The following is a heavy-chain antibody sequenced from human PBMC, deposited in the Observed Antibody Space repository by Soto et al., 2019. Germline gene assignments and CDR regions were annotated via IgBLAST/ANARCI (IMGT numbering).Heavy chain of an antibody. D-gene: IGHD2-15*01. Sequence: EVQLVESGGGLVQPGGSLRLSCAASGFTVSSKYMSWVRQAPGKGLEWVSLIQSGGTTYYADSVKGRFTISRDSSKNMLHLQIERLRAEDTAVYFLSGDDFLLSCCSCYGVPMEVRGKGTKVTVSS. CDR2: IQSGGTT. CDR3: SGDDFLLSCCSCYGVPMEV. J-gene: IGHJ6*01. V-gene: IGHV3-66*01. CDR1: GFTVSSKY.